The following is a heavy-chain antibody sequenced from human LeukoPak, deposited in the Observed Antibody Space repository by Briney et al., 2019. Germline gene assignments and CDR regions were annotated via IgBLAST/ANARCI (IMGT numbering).Heavy chain of an antibody. CDR1: GGSFSGYY. CDR3: ARGTGYYISYFDY. V-gene: IGHV4-34*01. J-gene: IGHJ4*02. D-gene: IGHD3-9*01. CDR2: INHSGST. Sequence: SETLPLTCAVYGGSFSGYYWSWIRQPPGKGLEWIGEINHSGSTNYNPSLKSRVTISVDTSKNQFSLKLSSVTAADTAVYYCARGTGYYISYFDYWGQGTLVTVSS.